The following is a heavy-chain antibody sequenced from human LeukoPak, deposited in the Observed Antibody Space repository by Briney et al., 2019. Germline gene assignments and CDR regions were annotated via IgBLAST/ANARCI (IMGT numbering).Heavy chain of an antibody. D-gene: IGHD5-24*01. Sequence: SQTLSLTCTVSGGSISSGGYYWSWIRQPPGKGLEWIGEINHSGSTNYNPSLKSRVTISVDTSKNQFSLKLSSVTAADTAVYYCARGDGQDGNFDYWGQGTLVTVSS. V-gene: IGHV4-61*08. CDR2: INHSGST. J-gene: IGHJ4*02. CDR1: GGSISSGGYY. CDR3: ARGDGQDGNFDY.